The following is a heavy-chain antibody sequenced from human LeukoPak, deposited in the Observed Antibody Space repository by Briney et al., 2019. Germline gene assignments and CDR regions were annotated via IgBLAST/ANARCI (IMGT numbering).Heavy chain of an antibody. CDR3: AREVYDFWSGLGGGFDY. V-gene: IGHV4-4*07. CDR2: IYTSGST. Sequence: SETLSLTCTVSGGSIGSYYWNWLRQPAGKGREWIGRIYTSGSTNYNPSLKSRVTMSVDTSKNQFSLKLSSVTAADTAVYYCAREVYDFWSGLGGGFDYWGQGTLVTVSS. CDR1: GGSIGSYY. J-gene: IGHJ4*02. D-gene: IGHD3-3*01.